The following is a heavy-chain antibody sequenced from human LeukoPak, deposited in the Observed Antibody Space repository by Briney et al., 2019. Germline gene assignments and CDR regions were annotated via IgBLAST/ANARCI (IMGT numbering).Heavy chain of an antibody. CDR1: GFTFTNYG. CDR2: VSFDGRKT. Sequence: PXGSLRLSCEASGFTFTNYGMHWVRQAPGKGPECVAVVSFDGRKTYYAGFAEGRFTISRDDSNNMVYLQMNSLRTEDTAVYHCVKRGGGDHGLDVWGQGTTVVVS. J-gene: IGHJ6*02. CDR3: VKRGGGDHGLDV. D-gene: IGHD2-21*02. V-gene: IGHV3-30*18.